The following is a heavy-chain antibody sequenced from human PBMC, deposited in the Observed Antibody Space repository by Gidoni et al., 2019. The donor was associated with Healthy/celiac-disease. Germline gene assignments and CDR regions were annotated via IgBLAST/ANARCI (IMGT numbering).Heavy chain of an antibody. V-gene: IGHV2-5*02. Sequence: QITLKESGPTLVKPTQTLTLTCTFSGVSLSTSRVGVGWIRQPPGKALEWLALIYWDDDKRYSPSLKSRLTITKDTSKNQVVLTMTNMDPVDTATYYCAHRNNAAGYGPYFDYWGQGTLVTVSS. J-gene: IGHJ4*02. CDR3: AHRNNAAGYGPYFDY. CDR2: IYWDDDK. CDR1: GVSLSTSRVG. D-gene: IGHD5-12*01.